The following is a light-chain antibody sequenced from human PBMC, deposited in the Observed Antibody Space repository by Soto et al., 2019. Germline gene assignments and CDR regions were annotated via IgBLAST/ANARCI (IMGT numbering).Light chain of an antibody. CDR3: QQYNSYSRT. J-gene: IGKJ1*01. CDR1: QSIVRW. Sequence: DIQMTQSPSTLSASVGDRVTITCRASQSIVRWLAWYQQKPGKAPKLLIYDASLLESGVPSRFSGSRSGTEFTLTISILQPDDCATYYCQQYNSYSRTFGQGTKVEIK. V-gene: IGKV1-5*01. CDR2: DAS.